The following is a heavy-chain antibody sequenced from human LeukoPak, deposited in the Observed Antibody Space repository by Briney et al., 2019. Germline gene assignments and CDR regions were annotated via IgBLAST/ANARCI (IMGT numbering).Heavy chain of an antibody. D-gene: IGHD2-15*01. CDR1: GGTFSSYA. Sequence: SVKVSCKASGGTFSSYAISWVRQAPGQGLEWMGGIIPIFGTASYAQKFQGRVTITADESTSTAYMELSSLRSEDTAVYYCARGLGYCSGGSCYQWFNWFDPWGQGTLVTVSS. CDR3: ARGLGYCSGGSCYQWFNWFDP. J-gene: IGHJ5*02. CDR2: IIPIFGTA. V-gene: IGHV1-69*13.